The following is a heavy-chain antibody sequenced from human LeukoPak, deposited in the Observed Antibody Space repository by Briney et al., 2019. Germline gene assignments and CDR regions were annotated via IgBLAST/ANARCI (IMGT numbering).Heavy chain of an antibody. CDR1: GGSISSYY. Sequence: SETLSLTCTVSGGSISSYYWSWIRQPPGKGLEWIGSIYYSGRTYYNPSLKSRVTISVDTSKNQFSLKLSSVTAADTAVYYCARLQDVLRYFDWGRGTLVTVSS. CDR2: IYYSGRT. D-gene: IGHD3-9*01. J-gene: IGHJ4*02. CDR3: ARLQDVLRYFD. V-gene: IGHV4-59*12.